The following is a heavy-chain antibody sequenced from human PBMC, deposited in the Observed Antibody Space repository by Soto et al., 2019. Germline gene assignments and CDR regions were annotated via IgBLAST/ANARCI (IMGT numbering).Heavy chain of an antibody. V-gene: IGHV1-58*02. CDR3: AAGMGSGWDYYYGMDV. Sequence: QMQLVQSGPEVKKPGTSVKVSCKASGFTFTSSAMQWVRQARGQRLEWIGWIVVGSGNTNYAQKFQEGVTITRDRSTRTAYMELSSLRSEDTAVYYCAAGMGSGWDYYYGMDVWGQGTTVTVSS. CDR1: GFTFTSSA. CDR2: IVVGSGNT. J-gene: IGHJ6*02. D-gene: IGHD6-19*01.